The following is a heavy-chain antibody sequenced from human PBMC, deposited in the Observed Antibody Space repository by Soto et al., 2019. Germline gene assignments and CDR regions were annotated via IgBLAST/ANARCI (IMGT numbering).Heavy chain of an antibody. CDR3: ARDPPTYYYDSSVRYGMDV. D-gene: IGHD3-22*01. CDR1: GGSFSSYA. Sequence: ASVKVSCKASGGSFSSYAISWVRQAPGQGLEWMGGIIPIFGTANYAQKFQGRVTITADESTSTAYMELSSLRSEDTAVYYCARDPPTYYYDSSVRYGMDVWGQGTTVTVSS. CDR2: IIPIFGTA. V-gene: IGHV1-69*13. J-gene: IGHJ6*02.